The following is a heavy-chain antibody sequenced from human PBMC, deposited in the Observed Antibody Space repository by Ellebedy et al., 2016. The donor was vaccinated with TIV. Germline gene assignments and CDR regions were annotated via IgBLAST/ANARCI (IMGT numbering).Heavy chain of an antibody. CDR1: GFTLSSYV. CDR3: AIRKGMVGAGNWFDP. Sequence: GESLKISXAASGFTLSSYVMSWVRQAPGKGLEWVSVISGSGDSIYYADSVRGRFTISRDNSKNTLYLQMNSLRVEDTAVYYCAIRKGMVGAGNWFDPWGQGTLVTVSS. V-gene: IGHV3-23*01. D-gene: IGHD6-13*01. CDR2: ISGSGDSI. J-gene: IGHJ5*02.